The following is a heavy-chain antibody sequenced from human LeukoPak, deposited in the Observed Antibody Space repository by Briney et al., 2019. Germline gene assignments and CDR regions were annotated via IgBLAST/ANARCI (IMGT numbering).Heavy chain of an antibody. D-gene: IGHD1-26*01. J-gene: IGHJ3*02. CDR3: AKGGGTYYVSAFDI. CDR2: ISGSGGST. CDR1: GFTFHDYG. V-gene: IGHV3-23*01. Sequence: GGSLRLSCAASGFTFHDYGMTWVRQAPGMGLEWVSAISGSGGSTYYADSVKGRFTISRDNSKNTLCLQMNSLRAEDTAVYYCAKGGGTYYVSAFDIWGQGTMVTVSS.